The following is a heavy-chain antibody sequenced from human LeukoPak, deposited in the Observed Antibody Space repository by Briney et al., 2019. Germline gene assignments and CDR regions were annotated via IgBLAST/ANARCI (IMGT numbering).Heavy chain of an antibody. CDR1: GYTFTGYY. CDR2: MNPNSGNT. CDR3: ARSPPLMDWFDP. D-gene: IGHD3-10*01. V-gene: IGHV1-8*03. J-gene: IGHJ5*02. Sequence: GASVKVSCKASGYTFTGYYMHWVRQAPGQGLEWMGWMNPNSGNTGYAQKFQGRVTITRNTSISTAYMELSSLRSEDTAVYYCARSPPLMDWFDPWGQGTLVTVSS.